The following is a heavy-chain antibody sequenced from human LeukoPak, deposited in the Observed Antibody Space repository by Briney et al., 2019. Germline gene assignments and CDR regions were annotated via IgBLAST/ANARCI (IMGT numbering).Heavy chain of an antibody. J-gene: IGHJ4*02. CDR1: GFTFSAYW. CDR3: ARKTVVGSYFDY. CDR2: IKQDGSDK. Sequence: GGSLRLSRAASGFTFSAYWMSWVRQAPGKGLEWVANIKQDGSDKYYVDSVKGRFTISRDNAKNSLYLQMNGLRAEDTAVYYCARKTVVGSYFDYWGQGTPVTVSS. D-gene: IGHD4-23*01. V-gene: IGHV3-7*03.